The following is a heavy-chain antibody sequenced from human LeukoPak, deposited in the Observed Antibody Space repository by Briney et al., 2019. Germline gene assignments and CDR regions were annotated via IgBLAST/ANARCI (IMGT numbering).Heavy chain of an antibody. CDR2: ISAYNGNT. J-gene: IGHJ4*02. V-gene: IGHV1-18*01. CDR1: GYTFTSYG. Sequence: ASVKVSCKASGYTFTSYGISWVRQAPGQGLEWMGWISAYNGNTNYAQKLQGRVTMTTDTSTSTAYMELRSLRSDDTAVYYCARTFPSYCGGDCYSVDHWGQGTLVTVSS. D-gene: IGHD2-21*02. CDR3: ARTFPSYCGGDCYSVDH.